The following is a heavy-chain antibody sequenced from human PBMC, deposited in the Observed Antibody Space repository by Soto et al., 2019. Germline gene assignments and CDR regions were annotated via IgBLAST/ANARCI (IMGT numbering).Heavy chain of an antibody. CDR1: GGSISSYY. D-gene: IGHD3-10*01. CDR2: IYYSGST. CDR3: ARARHYYGSGSNWFDP. J-gene: IGHJ5*02. V-gene: IGHV4-59*01. Sequence: SETLSLTCTVSGGSISSYYWSWIRQPPGKGLEWTGYIYYSGSTNYNPSLKSRVTISVDTSKSQFSLKLSSVTAADTAVYYCARARHYYGSGSNWFDPWGQGTLVTVSS.